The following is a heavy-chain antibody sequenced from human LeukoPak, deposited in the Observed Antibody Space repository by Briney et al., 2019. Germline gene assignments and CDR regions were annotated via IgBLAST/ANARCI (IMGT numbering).Heavy chain of an antibody. CDR2: ITGSGGST. V-gene: IGHV3-23*01. Sequence: GGSLRLSCAASGFTFTTYGMSWVRQAPGKGLEWVSAITGSGGSTYYADSVKGRFTISRDSSKNTLYLQMNSLRAEDTAIYYCAKILTQTGTDHYWGQGTLVTVSS. CDR1: GFTFTTYG. CDR3: AKILTQTGTDHY. J-gene: IGHJ4*02. D-gene: IGHD1-7*01.